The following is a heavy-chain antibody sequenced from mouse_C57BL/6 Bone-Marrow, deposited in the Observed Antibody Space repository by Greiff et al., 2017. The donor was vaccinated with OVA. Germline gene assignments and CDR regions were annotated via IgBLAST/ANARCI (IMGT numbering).Heavy chain of an antibody. CDR2: IHPSDSDT. V-gene: IGHV1-74*01. J-gene: IGHJ2*01. Sequence: QVQLQQPGAELVKPGASVKVSCKASGYTFTSYWMHWVKQRPGQGLEWIGRIHPSDSDTNYNQKFKGKSTSTVDKSSSTAYMQLSSLTSEASAVYYCAIFYYGSSYDGYWGQGTTLTVSS. D-gene: IGHD1-1*01. CDR3: AIFYYGSSYDGY. CDR1: GYTFTSYW.